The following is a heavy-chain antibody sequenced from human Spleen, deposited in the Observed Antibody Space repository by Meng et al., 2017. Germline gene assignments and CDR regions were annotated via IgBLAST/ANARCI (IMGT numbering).Heavy chain of an antibody. V-gene: IGHV4-39*01. D-gene: IGHD1/OR15-1a*01. J-gene: IGHJ5*02. Sequence: QPQLQQSRPGPVKTSETLSLTCSGSDDSSSSSDSYWGWIRQSPGKGLEWIGSIGHSGFTYSTPSLESRVTVSVDTSRSQFSLELTSVTAADTAVYYCVRSRAWVRTGFDPWGQGTLVTVSS. CDR1: DDSSSSSDSY. CDR2: IGHSGFT. CDR3: VRSRAWVRTGFDP.